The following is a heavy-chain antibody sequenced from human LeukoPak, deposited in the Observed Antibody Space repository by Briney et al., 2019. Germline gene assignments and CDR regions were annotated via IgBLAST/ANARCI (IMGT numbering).Heavy chain of an antibody. D-gene: IGHD3-22*01. J-gene: IGHJ4*02. CDR2: INSDGSST. Sequence: GGSLRLSCAASGFTFSSYWMHWVRQAPGKGLVWVSRINSDGSSTSYADSVKGRFTIYRDNAKNTLYLQMNSLRAEDTAVYYCAREALYYDSSGTIDYWGQGTLVTVSS. CDR1: GFTFSSYW. CDR3: AREALYYDSSGTIDY. V-gene: IGHV3-74*01.